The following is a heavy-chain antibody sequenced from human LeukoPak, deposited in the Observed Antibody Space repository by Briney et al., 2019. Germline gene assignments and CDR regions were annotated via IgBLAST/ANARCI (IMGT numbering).Heavy chain of an antibody. D-gene: IGHD1-14*01. V-gene: IGHV1-69*13. CDR2: IIPIFGTA. Sequence: SVKVSCKASGGTFSSYAISWVRQAPGQGLEWMGGIIPIFGTADYAQKFQGRVTITADESTSTAYMELSSLRSEDTAVYYCNTGAQNFNFDYWGQGTLVTVSS. CDR1: GGTFSSYA. CDR3: NTGAQNFNFDY. J-gene: IGHJ4*02.